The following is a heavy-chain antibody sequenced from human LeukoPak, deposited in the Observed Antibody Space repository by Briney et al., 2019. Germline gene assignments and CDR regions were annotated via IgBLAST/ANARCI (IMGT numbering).Heavy chain of an antibody. CDR1: GYTFTGYY. CDR2: INPNSGGT. V-gene: IGHV1-2*06. Sequence: ASVKVSCKASGYTFTGYYMHWVRQAPGQGLEWMGRINPNSGGTNYAQKFQGRATMTRDTSISTAYMELSRLRSDDTAVYYCASYLDIVVVPAAMFGGMDVWGQGTTVTVSS. CDR3: ASYLDIVVVPAAMFGGMDV. J-gene: IGHJ6*02. D-gene: IGHD2-2*01.